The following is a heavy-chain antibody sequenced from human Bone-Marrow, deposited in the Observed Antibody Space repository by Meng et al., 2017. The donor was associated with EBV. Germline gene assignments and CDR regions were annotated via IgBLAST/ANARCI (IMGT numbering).Heavy chain of an antibody. CDR3: AREEDYYDSSGYPS. CDR2: IYYSGST. D-gene: IGHD3-22*01. V-gene: IGHV4-61*01. CDR1: GGSVSSGSYY. J-gene: IGHJ5*02. Sequence: QGELQESGPGLVKPSETLSPTCTVSGGSVSSGSYYWSWIRQPPGKGLEWIGYIYYSGSTNYNPSLKSRVTISVDTSKNQFSLKLSSVTAADTAVYYCAREEDYYDSSGYPSWGQGTLVTVSS.